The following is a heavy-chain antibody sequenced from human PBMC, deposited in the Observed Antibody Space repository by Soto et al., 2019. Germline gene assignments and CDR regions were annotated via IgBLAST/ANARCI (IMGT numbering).Heavy chain of an antibody. Sequence: GESLKISCKGSGHSFTSYWIGWVRQMPGKGLEWMGIIYPGDSDTRYSPSFQGQVTISADKSISTAYLQWSSLKASDTAMYYCAADREPTDPYKWVDPWGQGTLVTVSS. V-gene: IGHV5-51*01. CDR1: GHSFTSYW. D-gene: IGHD1-1*01. CDR2: IYPGDSDT. CDR3: AADREPTDPYKWVDP. J-gene: IGHJ5*02.